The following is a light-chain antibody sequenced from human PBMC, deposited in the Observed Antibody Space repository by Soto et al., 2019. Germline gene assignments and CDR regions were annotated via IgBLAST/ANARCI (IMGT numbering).Light chain of an antibody. J-gene: IGKJ4*01. CDR1: QSISSY. V-gene: IGKV1-39*01. CDR2: AAS. CDR3: QQSYSSPLT. Sequence: DIQMTQSPSSLSASVGDRVTITCRASQSISSYLNWYQQKPGKAPKLLIYAASSLQSGVPSRFSGSGSGKDSILTISRLLPEYFATYFCQQSYSSPLTFGGGTKVEIK.